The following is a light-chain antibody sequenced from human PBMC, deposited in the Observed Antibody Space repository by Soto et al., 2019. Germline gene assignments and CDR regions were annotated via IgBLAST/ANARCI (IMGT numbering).Light chain of an antibody. V-gene: IGKV3D-20*02. CDR3: QQRSNWPPTWT. J-gene: IGKJ1*01. CDR1: QTVTNNY. CDR2: GAS. Sequence: VLTQSPGTLSLSPGDRATLSCRASQTVTNNYLAWYQQQPGQAPRLLIYGASSRATGIPDRFSGSGSGTYFTLTISSLEPEDFAVYYCQQRSNWPPTWTFGQGTMVDIK.